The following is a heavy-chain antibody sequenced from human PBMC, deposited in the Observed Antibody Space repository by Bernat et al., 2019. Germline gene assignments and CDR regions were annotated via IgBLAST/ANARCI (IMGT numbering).Heavy chain of an antibody. CDR2: INPNSGGT. Sequence: QVQLVQSGAEVREPGASVKVSCKASGYTFTGYYIHWVRQAPGQGLESMGWINPNSGGTNFAQKFRGRVTMTRDTSTSTAYMELSRLRSDDTAVYYCAMTSRSFNGPDYWGQGTLVTVSS. J-gene: IGHJ4*02. CDR1: GYTFTGYY. CDR3: AMTSRSFNGPDY. D-gene: IGHD6-6*01. V-gene: IGHV1-2*02.